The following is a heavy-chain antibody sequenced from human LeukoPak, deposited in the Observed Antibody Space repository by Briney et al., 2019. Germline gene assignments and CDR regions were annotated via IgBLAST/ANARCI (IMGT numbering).Heavy chain of an antibody. Sequence: QSGGSLRLSCAASGFTFSSYWMSWVRQAPGKGLEWVANIKQGGSEKYYVDSVKGRFTISRDNARNSLYLQMNSLRAEDTAVYYCARYLPYDSSGYYPYSYNYYYMDVWGKGTTVTVSS. CDR3: ARYLPYDSSGYYPYSYNYYYMDV. J-gene: IGHJ6*03. V-gene: IGHV3-7*01. D-gene: IGHD3-22*01. CDR1: GFTFSSYW. CDR2: IKQGGSEK.